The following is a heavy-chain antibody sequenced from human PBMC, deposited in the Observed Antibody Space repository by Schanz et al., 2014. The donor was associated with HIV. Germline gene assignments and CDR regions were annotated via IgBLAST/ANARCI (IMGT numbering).Heavy chain of an antibody. CDR2: ISYDGRNK. CDR1: GFTFDSYG. J-gene: IGHJ6*02. V-gene: IGHV3-30*18. Sequence: QVRLVESGGGVVRPGRSLRLSCAASGFTFDSYGMHWVRQAPGKGLEWVAVISYDGRNKYYADSVKGRFTISRDNSKNTLYLQVKSLRAEDTAVYYCAKDRNHYDSRYRGKGNYYYYYGMDVWGQGTTVTVSS. CDR3: AKDRNHYDSRYRGKGNYYYYYGMDV. D-gene: IGHD3-22*01.